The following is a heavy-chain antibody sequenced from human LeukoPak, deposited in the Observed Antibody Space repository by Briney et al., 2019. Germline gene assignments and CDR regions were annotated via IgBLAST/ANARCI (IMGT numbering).Heavy chain of an antibody. D-gene: IGHD3-10*01. V-gene: IGHV4-59*01. CDR1: GGSISSYY. CDR2: IYYSGST. Sequence: SETLSLTCTVSGGSISSYYWSWIRQPPGKGLEWIGYIYYSGSTNYIPSLKSRVTISVDTSKNQFSLKLSSVTAADTAVYYCASFSSDGSGYDYWGQGTLVTVSS. J-gene: IGHJ4*02. CDR3: ASFSSDGSGYDY.